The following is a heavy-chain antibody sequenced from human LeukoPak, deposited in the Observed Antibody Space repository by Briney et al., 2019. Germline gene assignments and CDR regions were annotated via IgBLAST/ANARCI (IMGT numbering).Heavy chain of an antibody. V-gene: IGHV4-59*08. CDR2: IYYSGST. D-gene: IGHD6-19*01. J-gene: IGHJ4*02. Sequence: SETLSLTCAVYGGSFSGYYWSWIRQPPGKGLEWIGYIYYSGSTNYNPSLKSRVTISVDTSKNQFSLKLSSVTAADTAVYYCARQRAIAVAGEGFDYWGQGTLVTVSS. CDR3: ARQRAIAVAGEGFDY. CDR1: GGSFSGYY.